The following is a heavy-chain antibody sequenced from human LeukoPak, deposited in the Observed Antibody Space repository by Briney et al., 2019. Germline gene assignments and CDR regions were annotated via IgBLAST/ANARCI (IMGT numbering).Heavy chain of an antibody. V-gene: IGHV4-39*07. J-gene: IGHJ4*02. Sequence: SETLSLTCIVSNGSISSNTYYWGWIRQPPGKGLEWIGNIYYSGSTYYHPSLKTRVTISVDTSKNQFSLKLSSVTTADTAVYYCARAPPYYYGRGANPPYYFDYWGQGTLVTVSS. CDR1: NGSISSNTYY. CDR2: IYYSGST. CDR3: ARAPPYYYGRGANPPYYFDY. D-gene: IGHD3-10*02.